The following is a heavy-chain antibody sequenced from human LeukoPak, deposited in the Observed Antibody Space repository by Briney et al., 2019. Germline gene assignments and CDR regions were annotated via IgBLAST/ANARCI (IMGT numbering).Heavy chain of an antibody. Sequence: GGSLRLSCAASGFTFSSYAMHWVRQDPGKGLEWVAVISYDGSNKYYADSVKGRFTISRDNSKNTLYLQMNSLRAEDTAVYYCARVGEMGATTGLFAFDIWGQGTMVTVSS. J-gene: IGHJ3*02. CDR2: ISYDGSNK. V-gene: IGHV3-30*04. D-gene: IGHD1-26*01. CDR1: GFTFSSYA. CDR3: ARVGEMGATTGLFAFDI.